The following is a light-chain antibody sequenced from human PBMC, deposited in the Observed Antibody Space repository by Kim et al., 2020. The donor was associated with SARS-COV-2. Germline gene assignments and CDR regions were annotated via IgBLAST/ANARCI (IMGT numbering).Light chain of an antibody. Sequence: SVSPGERATLSCRASQSISTNLAWYQQKPGQAPRLLIYGTSTRASGIPARFSGSGSGTEFTLTISGLQSEDFAVYYCQQYHIWPYTFGQGTKLEI. CDR1: QSISTN. J-gene: IGKJ2*01. CDR3: QQYHIWPYT. V-gene: IGKV3-15*01. CDR2: GTS.